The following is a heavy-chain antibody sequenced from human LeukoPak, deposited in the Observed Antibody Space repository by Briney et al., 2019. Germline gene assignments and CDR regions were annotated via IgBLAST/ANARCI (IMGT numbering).Heavy chain of an antibody. CDR2: ISYDGSNK. V-gene: IGHV3-30*03. CDR3: ARDSSSGWAQNYFDY. D-gene: IGHD6-19*01. J-gene: IGHJ4*02. CDR1: GFTFSSYS. Sequence: GGSLRLSCAASGFTFSSYSMNWVRKAPGKGLEWVAVISYDGSNKYYADSVKGRFTISRDNSKNTLYLQMNSLRAEDTAVYYCARDSSSGWAQNYFDYWGQGTLVTVSS.